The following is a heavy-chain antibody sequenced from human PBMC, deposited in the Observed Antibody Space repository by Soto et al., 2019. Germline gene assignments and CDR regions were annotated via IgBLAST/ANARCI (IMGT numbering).Heavy chain of an antibody. Sequence: QVQLVQSGAEVKKPGSSVKVSCKASGGTFNNYGMGWVRQAPGQGLEWMGGIIPMIGRTNYAQKFQGRLTLTADASRSTAYMELRSLRSDDTAVYYCASWDYDVLTGYSYDDWGQGTLVPVSS. V-gene: IGHV1-69*01. CDR1: GGTFNNYG. CDR2: IIPMIGRT. J-gene: IGHJ4*02. CDR3: ASWDYDVLTGYSYDD. D-gene: IGHD3-9*01.